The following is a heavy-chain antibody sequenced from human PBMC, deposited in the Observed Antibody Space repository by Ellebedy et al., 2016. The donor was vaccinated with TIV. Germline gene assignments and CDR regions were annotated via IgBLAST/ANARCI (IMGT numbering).Heavy chain of an antibody. Sequence: GESLKISXAASGFTFDDYAMHWVRQAPGKGLEWVSAISGSGGSTYYADSVKGRFTISRDNSKNTLYLQMNSLRAEDTAVYYCAKGDILTGFGYWGQGTLVTVSS. V-gene: IGHV3-23*01. D-gene: IGHD3-9*01. CDR1: GFTFDDYA. CDR2: ISGSGGST. CDR3: AKGDILTGFGY. J-gene: IGHJ4*02.